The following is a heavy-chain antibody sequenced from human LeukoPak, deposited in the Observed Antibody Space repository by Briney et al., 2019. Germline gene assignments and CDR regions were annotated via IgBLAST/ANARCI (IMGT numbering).Heavy chain of an antibody. Sequence: SGPTLVKPTQTLTLTCTFSGFSLSTSGVGVGWIRQPPGKALEWLALIYWDDDKRYSPSLKSRLTITKDTSKNQVVLTMTNMDPVDTATYYCAHIEGAATVRNNWFDPWGQGTLVTVSS. J-gene: IGHJ5*02. V-gene: IGHV2-5*02. CDR2: IYWDDDK. CDR1: GFSLSTSGVG. CDR3: AHIEGAATVRNNWFDP. D-gene: IGHD4-17*01.